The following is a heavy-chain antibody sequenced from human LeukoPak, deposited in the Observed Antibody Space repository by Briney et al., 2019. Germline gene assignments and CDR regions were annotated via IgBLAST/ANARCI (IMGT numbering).Heavy chain of an antibody. Sequence: QSGGSLRLSCAASGFTFSSYWMSWVRQAPGKGLEWVSVIYSGGSTYYADSVKGRFTISRDNSKNTLYLQMNSLRAEDTAVYYCARVSLLLLGAFDIWGQGTMVTVSS. D-gene: IGHD3-22*01. CDR2: IYSGGST. V-gene: IGHV3-53*01. CDR1: GFTFSSYW. CDR3: ARVSLLLLGAFDI. J-gene: IGHJ3*02.